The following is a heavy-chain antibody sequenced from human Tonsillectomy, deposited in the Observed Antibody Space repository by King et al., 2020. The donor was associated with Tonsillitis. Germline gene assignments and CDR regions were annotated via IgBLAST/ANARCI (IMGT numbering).Heavy chain of an antibody. J-gene: IGHJ4*02. CDR3: TKGGRNAYGK. V-gene: IGHV3-7*01. Sequence: VQLVESGGGLVQPGGSLTLSCAASGFTFSNFWMSWVRQGPGKGLEWVANIKEDGSEKYYMDSVKGRFTISRDTAKKSLFLQMNSLRVEDTAVYYCTKGGRNAYGKWGQGILVTVSS. CDR1: GFTFSNFW. CDR2: IKEDGSEK. D-gene: IGHD3-10*01.